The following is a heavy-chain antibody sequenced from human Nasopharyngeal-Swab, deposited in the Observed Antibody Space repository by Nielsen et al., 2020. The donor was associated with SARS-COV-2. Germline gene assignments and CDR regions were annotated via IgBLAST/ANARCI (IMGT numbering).Heavy chain of an antibody. V-gene: IGHV3-11*04. D-gene: IGHD2-21*02. CDR1: GFTFSDYY. CDR2: ISSSGSTI. Sequence: GESLKISCAASGFTFSDYYMSWIRQAPGKGLEWVSYISSSGSTIYYADSVKGRFTISRDNAKNSLYLQMNSLRAEDTAVYYCASDLAYCGGDCYGNAFDTWGQGTMVTVSS. CDR3: ASDLAYCGGDCYGNAFDT. J-gene: IGHJ3*02.